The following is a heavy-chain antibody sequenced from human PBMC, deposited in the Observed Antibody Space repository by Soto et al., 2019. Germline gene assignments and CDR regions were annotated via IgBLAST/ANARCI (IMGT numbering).Heavy chain of an antibody. Sequence: PSETLSLTCAVYGGSFSGYYWSWIRQPPGKGLEWIGEINHSGSTNYNPSLKSRVTISVDTSKNQFSLKLSSVTAADTAVYYCAKGVAVPGTYFQHWGQGTLVTVSS. CDR1: GGSFSGYY. J-gene: IGHJ1*01. D-gene: IGHD6-19*01. CDR3: AKGVAVPGTYFQH. V-gene: IGHV4-34*01. CDR2: INHSGST.